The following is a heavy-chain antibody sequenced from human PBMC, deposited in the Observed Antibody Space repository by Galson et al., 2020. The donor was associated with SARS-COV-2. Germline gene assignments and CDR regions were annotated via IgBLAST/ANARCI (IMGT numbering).Heavy chain of an antibody. CDR3: ARDPFGSSTMVRGVTGNGMDV. J-gene: IGHJ6*02. CDR1: GYTFTSYG. V-gene: IGHV1-18*01. CDR2: ISAYNGNT. Sequence: ASVKVSCKASGYTFTSYGISWVRQAPGQGLEWMGWISAYNGNTNYAQKLQGRVTMTTDTSTSTAYMELRSLRSDDTAVYYCARDPFGSSTMVRGVTGNGMDVWGQGTTVTVSS. D-gene: IGHD3-10*01.